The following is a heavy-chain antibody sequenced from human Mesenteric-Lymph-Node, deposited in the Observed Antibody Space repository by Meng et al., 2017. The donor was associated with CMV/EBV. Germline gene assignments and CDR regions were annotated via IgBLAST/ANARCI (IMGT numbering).Heavy chain of an antibody. Sequence: GESLKISCVASRFTFDDYGMSWVRQAPGKGLEWVSGINWNGGSTGYADSVKGRFTISRDNAKNSLYLQMNSLRAEDTAVYYCARDHCSITSCPGHGMDVWGQGTTVTVSS. J-gene: IGHJ6*02. CDR3: ARDHCSITSCPGHGMDV. D-gene: IGHD2-2*01. CDR1: RFTFDDYG. V-gene: IGHV3-20*04. CDR2: INWNGGST.